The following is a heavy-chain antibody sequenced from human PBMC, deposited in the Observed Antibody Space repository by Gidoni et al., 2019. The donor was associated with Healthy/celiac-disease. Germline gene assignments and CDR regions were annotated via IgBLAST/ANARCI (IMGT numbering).Heavy chain of an antibody. CDR3: ARTAYYYDSSGYFLSYWYFDL. V-gene: IGHV2-26*01. Sequence: QVTLKESGPVLVKPTETLTLTCTVSGFSLSNARMGVSWIRQPPGKALEWLAHIFSNDEKSYSTSLKSRLTISKDTSKSQVVLTMTNMDPVDTATYYCARTAYYYDSSGYFLSYWYFDLWGRGTLVTVSS. CDR2: IFSNDEK. CDR1: GFSLSNARMG. D-gene: IGHD3-22*01. J-gene: IGHJ2*01.